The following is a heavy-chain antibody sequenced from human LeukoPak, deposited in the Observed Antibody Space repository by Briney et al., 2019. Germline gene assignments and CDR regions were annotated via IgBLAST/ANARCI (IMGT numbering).Heavy chain of an antibody. CDR2: INHSGST. V-gene: IGHV4-34*01. D-gene: IGHD2-2*02. CDR3: ARGTGRRLFRYCSSTSCYTQVGIVGAIYFDY. Sequence: PSETLSLTCAVYGGSFSGYYWSWIRQPPGKGLEWIGEINHSGSTNYNPSLKSRVTISVDTSKNQFSLKLSSVTAADTAVYYCARGTGRRLFRYCSSTSCYTQVGIVGAIYFDYWGQGTLVTVSS. J-gene: IGHJ4*02. CDR1: GGSFSGYY.